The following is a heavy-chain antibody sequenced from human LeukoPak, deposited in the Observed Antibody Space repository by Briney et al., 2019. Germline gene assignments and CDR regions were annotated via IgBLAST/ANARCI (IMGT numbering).Heavy chain of an antibody. D-gene: IGHD2-21*01. CDR3: ARDLPPRIAGSGYYGMDV. Sequence: ASVKVSCKASGFAFSNYYMHWVRQAPGQGLEWMGIINPSGGSTNYAQKFQGRVTMTRDTSTTTLYMELSSLRSEDTAVYYCARDLPPRIAGSGYYGMDVWGQGTTVTVSS. CDR2: INPSGGST. J-gene: IGHJ6*02. V-gene: IGHV1-46*01. CDR1: GFAFSNYY.